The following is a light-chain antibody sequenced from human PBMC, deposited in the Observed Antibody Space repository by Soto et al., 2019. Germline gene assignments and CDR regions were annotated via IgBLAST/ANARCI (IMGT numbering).Light chain of an antibody. CDR2: WAS. CDR3: QQYYSTPPS. Sequence: DIVMTQSPDSLAVSLGERATINCKSSQSVLYSSNNKNYLAWYQQKPGQPPKLLIYWASTRESGVTDRFSGRGSGTDFTLTISSLQAEDVAVYYCQQYYSTPPSCGGGTKVEIK. CDR1: QSVLYSSNNKNY. V-gene: IGKV4-1*01. J-gene: IGKJ4*01.